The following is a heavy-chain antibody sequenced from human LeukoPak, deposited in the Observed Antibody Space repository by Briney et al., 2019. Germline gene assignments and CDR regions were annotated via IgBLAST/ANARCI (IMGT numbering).Heavy chain of an antibody. Sequence: ASVKVSCKAPGYTFTSYYMHWVRQAPGQGLEWMGLINPSGGSTSHTQKFQGRVTMTRDTSTSTVYMELSSLRSEDTAVYYCARGLVDGYSYMVDYWGQGTLVTVSS. CDR3: ARGLVDGYSYMVDY. CDR1: GYTFTSYY. D-gene: IGHD5-18*01. J-gene: IGHJ4*02. V-gene: IGHV1-46*01. CDR2: INPSGGST.